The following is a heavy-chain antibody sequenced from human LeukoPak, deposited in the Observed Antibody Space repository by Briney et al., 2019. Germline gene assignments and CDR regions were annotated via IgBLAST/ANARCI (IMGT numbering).Heavy chain of an antibody. J-gene: IGHJ4*02. D-gene: IGHD6-13*01. Sequence: GGSLRLSCAASGFTVTNNYMTWVRQAPGKGLDWVSVIYSDGRTYYADSVKDRFIISRDNSKNTLYLQMNSLKPEDTALYYCAGDLYSSSWSDYWGRGTLVTVSS. V-gene: IGHV3-53*01. CDR1: GFTVTNNY. CDR2: IYSDGRT. CDR3: AGDLYSSSWSDY.